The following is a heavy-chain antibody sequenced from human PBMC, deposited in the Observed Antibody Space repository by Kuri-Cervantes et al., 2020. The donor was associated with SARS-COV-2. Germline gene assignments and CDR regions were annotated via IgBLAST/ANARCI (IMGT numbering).Heavy chain of an antibody. J-gene: IGHJ4*02. CDR2: ISNDGRNK. CDR1: GFSFRGYG. V-gene: IGHV3-30*03. D-gene: IGHD2-21*01. CDR3: AGENEPLT. Sequence: GESLKISCAASGFSFRGYGMHWVRQAPGKGPEWVAVISNDGRNKYYADSVKGRFTISRDNSKNTLYLQMNSLRVEDTAVYYCAGENEPLTWGQGTLVTVSS.